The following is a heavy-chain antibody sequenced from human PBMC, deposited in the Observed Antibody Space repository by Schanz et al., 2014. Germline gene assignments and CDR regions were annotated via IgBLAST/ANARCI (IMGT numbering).Heavy chain of an antibody. CDR2: ISSSSSTI. CDR3: AKTPREYCNYDNCPNWFDS. D-gene: IGHD2-15*01. J-gene: IGHJ5*01. Sequence: EVQLVESGGGWVQPGGSLRLSCAASGFTFSDYSMNWVRQAPGKGLEWISYISSSSSTIYHADSVKGRFTISRDNAKNSLYLQMNSLRAEDTAVYYCAKTPREYCNYDNCPNWFDSWGQGTLVTVSS. V-gene: IGHV3-48*01. CDR1: GFTFSDYS.